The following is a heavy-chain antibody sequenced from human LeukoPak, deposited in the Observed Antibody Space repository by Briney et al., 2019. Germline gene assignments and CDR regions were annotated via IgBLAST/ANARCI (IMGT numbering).Heavy chain of an antibody. CDR2: ISGSGGST. V-gene: IGHV3-23*01. J-gene: IGHJ6*03. D-gene: IGHD1-26*01. CDR3: AKSGASPLYHMDV. CDR1: GFSFSNYA. Sequence: PGGSLRLSCAASGFSFSNYAMSWVRQAPGKGLEWVSAISGSGGSTYYAHSVKGRFTISRDDSKNTVYLQMSSLRVDDTAIYYCAKSGASPLYHMDVWGKGATVTVSS.